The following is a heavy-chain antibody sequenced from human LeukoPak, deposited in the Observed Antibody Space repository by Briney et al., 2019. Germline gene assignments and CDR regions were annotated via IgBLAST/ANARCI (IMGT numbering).Heavy chain of an antibody. Sequence: GESLKISCKASGYTFTNSWIGWVRQMPGKGLEWMGIVSPVDSDTRYSPSFQGQVTLSADKSITTAYLQWSSLKASDTAIYYCARGGAHLDYWGQGTLVTVSS. CDR2: VSPVDSDT. D-gene: IGHD3-16*01. CDR3: ARGGAHLDY. V-gene: IGHV5-51*01. J-gene: IGHJ4*02. CDR1: GYTFTNSW.